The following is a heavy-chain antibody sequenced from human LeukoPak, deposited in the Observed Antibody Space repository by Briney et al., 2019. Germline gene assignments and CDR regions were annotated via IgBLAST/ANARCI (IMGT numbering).Heavy chain of an antibody. Sequence: ASVKVSCKASGYTFTSYGISWVRQAPGQGLEWMGWISAYNGNTNYAQKLQGRVTMTTDTSTSTAYMELRSLRSDDTAVYYCARGPQKYYYDSSGYYHTDFDYWGQGTLVTVSS. D-gene: IGHD3-22*01. CDR2: ISAYNGNT. J-gene: IGHJ4*02. CDR3: ARGPQKYYYDSSGYYHTDFDY. CDR1: GYTFTSYG. V-gene: IGHV1-18*01.